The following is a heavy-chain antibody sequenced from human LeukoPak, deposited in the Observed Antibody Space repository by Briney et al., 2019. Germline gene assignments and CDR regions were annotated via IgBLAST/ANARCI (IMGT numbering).Heavy chain of an antibody. CDR1: GYTLTELS. Sequence: ASVKVSCKVSGYTLTELSMHWVRQAPGKGHEWMGGFDPEDGETIYAQKFQGRVTMTEDTSTDTAYMELSSLRSEDTAVYYCATVGGYPYYFDYWGQGTLVTVSS. J-gene: IGHJ4*02. CDR2: FDPEDGET. V-gene: IGHV1-24*01. D-gene: IGHD5-12*01. CDR3: ATVGGYPYYFDY.